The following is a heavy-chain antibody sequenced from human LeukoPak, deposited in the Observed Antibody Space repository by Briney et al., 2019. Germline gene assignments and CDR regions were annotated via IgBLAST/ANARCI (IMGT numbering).Heavy chain of an antibody. Sequence: GGSLRLSCAASGFTFSSYWMHWVRQAPGKGLVWVSRINSDGSSTSYADSVKGRFTISRDNAKNTLYLQMNSLRAEDTAVYYCAAGKQWLVLDAFDIWGQGTMVTVSS. CDR3: AAGKQWLVLDAFDI. D-gene: IGHD6-19*01. CDR2: INSDGSST. J-gene: IGHJ3*02. CDR1: GFTFSSYW. V-gene: IGHV3-74*01.